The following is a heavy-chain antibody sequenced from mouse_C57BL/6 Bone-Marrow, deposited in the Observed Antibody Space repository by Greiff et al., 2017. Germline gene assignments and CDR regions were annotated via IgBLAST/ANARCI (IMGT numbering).Heavy chain of an antibody. CDR2: INPSSGYT. D-gene: IGHD2-4*01. CDR1: GYTFTSYW. Sequence: QVQLQQSGAELAKPGASVKLSCKASGYTFTSYWMHWVKQRPGQGLEWIGYINPSSGYTKYNQKVKDKATLTADKYSSTAYMQLSSLTYEDSAVYYCARRGYDYYFDCWGQGTTLTVSS. V-gene: IGHV1-7*01. J-gene: IGHJ2*01. CDR3: ARRGYDYYFDC.